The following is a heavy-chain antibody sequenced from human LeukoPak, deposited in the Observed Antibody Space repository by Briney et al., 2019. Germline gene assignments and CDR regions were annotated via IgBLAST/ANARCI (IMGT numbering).Heavy chain of an antibody. V-gene: IGHV4-59*08. CDR1: GGSISSYY. J-gene: IGHJ5*02. CDR2: VYYSGST. CDR3: ARVIVVVVAATKRGNWFDP. D-gene: IGHD2-15*01. Sequence: SETLSLTCTVSGGSISSYYWSWIRQPPGKGLEWIGYVYYSGSTNYNPSLKSRVTISVDTSKNQFSLKLSSVTAADTAVYYCARVIVVVVAATKRGNWFDPWGQGTLVTVSS.